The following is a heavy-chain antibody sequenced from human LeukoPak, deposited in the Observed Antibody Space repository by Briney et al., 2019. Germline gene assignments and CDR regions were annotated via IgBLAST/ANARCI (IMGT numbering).Heavy chain of an antibody. Sequence: SVKVSCKASGGTFSSYAISWVRQAPGQGLEWMGGIIPIFGTANYAQKFQGRVTITMDESTSTAYMELSSLRSEDTAVYYCASVIGIASAGTFFDYWGQGTLVTVSS. CDR1: GGTFSSYA. V-gene: IGHV1-69*05. CDR2: IIPIFGTA. CDR3: ASVIGIASAGTFFDY. J-gene: IGHJ4*02. D-gene: IGHD6-13*01.